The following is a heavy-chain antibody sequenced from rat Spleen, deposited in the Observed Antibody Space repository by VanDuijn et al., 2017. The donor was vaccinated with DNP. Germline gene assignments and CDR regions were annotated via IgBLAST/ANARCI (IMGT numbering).Heavy chain of an antibody. CDR2: ISNDGGST. V-gene: IGHV5-20*01. D-gene: IGHD1-2*01. CDR1: GFTFSDYY. J-gene: IGHJ2*01. CDR3: ATGTATDY. Sequence: EVQVVESGGGLVQPGRSLKLSCAASGFTFSDYYMAWVRQAPTKGLEWVASISNDGGSTYYRDSVKDRFTISRDNAKSSLYLRLDSLRSEDTATYYCATGTATDYWGQGVMVTVSS.